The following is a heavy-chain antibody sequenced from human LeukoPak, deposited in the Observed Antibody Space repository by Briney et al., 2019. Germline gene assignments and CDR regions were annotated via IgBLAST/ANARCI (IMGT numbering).Heavy chain of an antibody. V-gene: IGHV3-64*01. CDR1: GFTFSAYA. CDR2: ISSDGGRT. Sequence: TGGSLRLSCEASGFTFSAYAMTWVRQAPGKGLQYVSGISSDGGRTYYANSVKGRFTISRDNSKNTLYLQMGSLRAEDMAVYYCARSWGYSSSRSWFDPRGQGTLVTVSS. J-gene: IGHJ5*02. D-gene: IGHD6-13*01. CDR3: ARSWGYSSSRSWFDP.